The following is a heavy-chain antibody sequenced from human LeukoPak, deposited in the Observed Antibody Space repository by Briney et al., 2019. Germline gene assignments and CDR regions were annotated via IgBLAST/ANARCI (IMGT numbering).Heavy chain of an antibody. Sequence: PSQTLSLTCTVSGGSISSGSYYWSWIRQPAGKGLEWIGRIYTSGSTNYNPSLKSRVTISVDTSKNQFSLKLSSVTAADTAVYYCAREPTYYYDSSGDYWGQGTLVTVSS. CDR2: IYTSGST. V-gene: IGHV4-61*02. J-gene: IGHJ4*02. D-gene: IGHD3-22*01. CDR1: GGSISSGSYY. CDR3: AREPTYYYDSSGDY.